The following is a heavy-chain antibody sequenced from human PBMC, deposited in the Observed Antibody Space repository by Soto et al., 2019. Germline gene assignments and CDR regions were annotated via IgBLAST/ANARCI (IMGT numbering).Heavy chain of an antibody. Sequence: EVQLLESGGGLVQPGGSLRLSCAASGFTFSSYAMSWVRQAPGKGLEWVSAISGSGGSTYYADSVRGRFTISRDKSKNALYLKMNSQRAEDKAVDYCARWWGDLVVVVAATQQGCHYWGQGTLVTVSS. CDR3: ARWWGDLVVVVAATQQGCHY. D-gene: IGHD2-15*01. V-gene: IGHV3-23*01. CDR2: ISGSGGST. CDR1: GFTFSSYA. J-gene: IGHJ4*02.